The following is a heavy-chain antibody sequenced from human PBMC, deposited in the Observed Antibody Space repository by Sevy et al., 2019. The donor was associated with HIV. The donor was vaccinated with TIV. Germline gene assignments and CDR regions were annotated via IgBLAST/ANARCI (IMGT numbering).Heavy chain of an antibody. V-gene: IGHV2-5*01. Sequence: SGPTLVKPTQTLTLTCTFSGFSLSTSGVGVGWIRQPPGKALEWLALIYWNDDKRYSPSLKSRLTITKDTSKNQVVLKMTNMDPVDTATYYCAHGRVTIFGVVINGFDYWGQGTLVTVSS. D-gene: IGHD3-3*01. J-gene: IGHJ4*02. CDR1: GFSLSTSGVG. CDR3: AHGRVTIFGVVINGFDY. CDR2: IYWNDDK.